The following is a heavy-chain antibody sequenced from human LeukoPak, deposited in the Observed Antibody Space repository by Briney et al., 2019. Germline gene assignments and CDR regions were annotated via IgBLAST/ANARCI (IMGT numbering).Heavy chain of an antibody. D-gene: IGHD5-24*01. Sequence: GGSLRLSSAASGFTFSSYWMSWVRQAPGKGLEWVANIKEDGSEKYYVDSVMGRFTISRDNAKSSLYLQMNSLRAGDTALYYCARDQMAMPAWGQGTLVTVSS. J-gene: IGHJ5*02. CDR2: IKEDGSEK. CDR3: ARDQMAMPA. CDR1: GFTFSSYW. V-gene: IGHV3-7*01.